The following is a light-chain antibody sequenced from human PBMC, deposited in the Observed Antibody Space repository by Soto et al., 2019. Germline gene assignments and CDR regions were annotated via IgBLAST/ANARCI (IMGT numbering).Light chain of an antibody. CDR2: GAS. CDR1: PSVSSNF. V-gene: IGKV3-20*01. CDR3: QQYDSSPRT. Sequence: SASALSLYTGERATLSCRARPSVSSNFLAWYQQKPGQAPRLLIYGASNRATGIPDRFSGSGSGTDFTLTISSLEPEDFAVYYCQQYDSSPRTFGQGTRVEIK. J-gene: IGKJ1*01.